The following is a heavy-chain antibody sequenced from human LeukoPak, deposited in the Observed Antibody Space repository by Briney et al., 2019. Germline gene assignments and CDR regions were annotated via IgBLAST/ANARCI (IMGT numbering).Heavy chain of an antibody. D-gene: IGHD5-12*01. V-gene: IGHV4-30-2*01. Sequence: SETLSLTCAVSGGSISSGGYSWSWLRQPPGKGLEWIGYIYHSGSTYYNPSLKSRVTISVDRSKNQFSLKLSSVTAADTAAYYCARAGLAANWFDPWGQGTLVTVSS. J-gene: IGHJ5*02. CDR3: ARAGLAANWFDP. CDR2: IYHSGST. CDR1: GGSISSGGYS.